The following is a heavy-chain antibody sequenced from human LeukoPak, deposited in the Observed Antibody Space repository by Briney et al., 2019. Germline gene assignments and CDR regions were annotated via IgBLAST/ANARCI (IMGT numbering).Heavy chain of an antibody. V-gene: IGHV4-59*01. CDR1: GGSISSYY. J-gene: IGHJ6*03. CDR2: IYYSGST. D-gene: IGHD3-10*01. CDR3: ARGVRGVITNYYYCYMDV. Sequence: SETLSLTCTVSGGSISSYYWSWIRQPPGKGLEWIGYIYYSGSTNYNPSLKSRVTISVDTSKNQFSLKLSSVTAADTAVYYCARGVRGVITNYYYCYMDVWGKGTTVTISS.